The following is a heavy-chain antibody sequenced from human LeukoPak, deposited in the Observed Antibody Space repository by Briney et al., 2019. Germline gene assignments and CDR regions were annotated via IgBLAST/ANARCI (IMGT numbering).Heavy chain of an antibody. V-gene: IGHV3-23*01. CDR3: AKESSSGYYYYMDV. CDR2: ISGSGGST. D-gene: IGHD6-6*01. J-gene: IGHJ6*03. CDR1: GFTFSSYA. Sequence: GGSLRLSCAASGFTFSSYAMSWVRQAPGKGLEWVSAISGSGGSTYYADSVKGRFAISRDNSTKTLYLKMNSLRAEDTAVYYCAKESSSGYYYYMDVWGKGTTVTVSS.